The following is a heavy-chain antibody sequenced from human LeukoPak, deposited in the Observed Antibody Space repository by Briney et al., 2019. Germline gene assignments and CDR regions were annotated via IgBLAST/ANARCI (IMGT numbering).Heavy chain of an antibody. Sequence: NPSETLSLTCTVSGGSISSYYWSWIRQPAGKGLEWIGYIYYSGSTNYNPSLKSRVTISVDTSKNQFSLKLSSVTAADTAVYYCARRGYCSGGSCYPPGAFDIWGQGTMVTVSS. CDR2: IYYSGST. J-gene: IGHJ3*02. CDR1: GGSISSYY. V-gene: IGHV4-59*08. D-gene: IGHD2-15*01. CDR3: ARRGYCSGGSCYPPGAFDI.